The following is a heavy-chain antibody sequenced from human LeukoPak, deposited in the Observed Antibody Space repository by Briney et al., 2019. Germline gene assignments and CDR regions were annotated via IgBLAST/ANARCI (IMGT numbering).Heavy chain of an antibody. V-gene: IGHV4-4*07. J-gene: IGHJ5*02. D-gene: IGHD2-2*01. Sequence: PSETLSLTCTVSGGSISSYYWSWIRQPAGKGLEWIGHIYTSGSTNYNPSLKSRVTMSVDTSKNQFSLKLSSVTAADTAVYYCARDVSRVVVGSFDPWGQGTLVTVSS. CDR1: GGSISSYY. CDR3: ARDVSRVVVGSFDP. CDR2: IYTSGST.